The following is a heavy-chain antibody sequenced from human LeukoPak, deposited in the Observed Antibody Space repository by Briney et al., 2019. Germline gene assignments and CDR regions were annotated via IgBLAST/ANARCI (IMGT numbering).Heavy chain of an antibody. CDR1: GYTFSNFG. CDR3: ARDGTSTDDY. Sequence: GAAVKLSCKASGYTFSNFGINWVRQAPGQGLEWMGWISGNNDSPNYGQKFQGRFTVTTDSSKNTAYMELRNLRLDDTAVYYCARDGTSTDDYWGQGTLVTVSS. J-gene: IGHJ4*02. CDR2: ISGNNDSP. D-gene: IGHD2-2*01. V-gene: IGHV1-18*01.